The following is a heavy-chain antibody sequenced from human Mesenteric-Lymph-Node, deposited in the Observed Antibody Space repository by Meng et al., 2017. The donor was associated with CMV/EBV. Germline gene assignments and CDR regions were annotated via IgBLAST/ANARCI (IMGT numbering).Heavy chain of an antibody. V-gene: IGHV1-18*01. CDR2: ISVYNGNT. CDR3: AKVKFPGVSGSYNY. D-gene: IGHD1-26*01. J-gene: IGHJ4*02. CDR1: GYIFTSYG. Sequence: ASVKVSCKASGYIFTSYGINWVRQAPGQGLEWMGWISVYNGNTDYSQKFQGRVNLTTDTSTNTAYMELRGLRSDDTAVYYCAKVKFPGVSGSYNYWGQGTLVTVSS.